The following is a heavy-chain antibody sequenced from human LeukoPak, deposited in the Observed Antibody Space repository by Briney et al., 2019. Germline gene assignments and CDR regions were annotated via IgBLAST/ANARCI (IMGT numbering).Heavy chain of an antibody. D-gene: IGHD5-12*01. CDR2: MKQDGSEK. J-gene: IGHJ4*02. CDR3: ARARGGYDFDY. CDR1: GFTFISYT. V-gene: IGHV3-7*03. Sequence: PGGSLRLSCAASGFTFISYTMSWVRQAPGKGLEGVANMKQDGSEKFHVDSVKGRFSISRNNAKNSLYLQMNSLRAEDTAVYYCARARGGYDFDYWGQGTLVTVSS.